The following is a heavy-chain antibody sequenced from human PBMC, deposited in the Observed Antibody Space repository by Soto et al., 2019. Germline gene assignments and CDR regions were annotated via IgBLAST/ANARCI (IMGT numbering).Heavy chain of an antibody. Sequence: QVHLVESGGGLVKPGGSLRLSCAASGFTFSDYYMSWIRQAPGKGLEWVSYISSSGSTIYYADSVKGRFTISRDNAKNSLYLQMNSLRAEDTAVYYCASEKHYDILTGSYYYYMDVWGKGTTVTVSS. J-gene: IGHJ6*03. D-gene: IGHD3-9*01. CDR2: ISSSGSTI. V-gene: IGHV3-11*01. CDR1: GFTFSDYY. CDR3: ASEKHYDILTGSYYYYMDV.